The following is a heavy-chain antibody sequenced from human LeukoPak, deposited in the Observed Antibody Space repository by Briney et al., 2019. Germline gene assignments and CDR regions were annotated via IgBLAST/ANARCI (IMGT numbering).Heavy chain of an antibody. V-gene: IGHV3-9*01. CDR2: ISWNSGSI. Sequence: QSGGSLRLSCAASGFTFDDYAMHWVRQAPGKGLEWVSGISWNSGSIGYADSVKGRFTISRDNAKSSLYLQMNSLRAEDTAFYYCAKDRDYGDLGVGFDFWGQGTLVTVSS. CDR3: AKDRDYGDLGVGFDF. D-gene: IGHD4-17*01. J-gene: IGHJ4*02. CDR1: GFTFDDYA.